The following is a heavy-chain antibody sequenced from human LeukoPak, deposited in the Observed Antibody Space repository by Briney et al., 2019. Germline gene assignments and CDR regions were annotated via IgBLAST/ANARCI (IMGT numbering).Heavy chain of an antibody. CDR2: ISAYNGNT. CDR3: ARRGSGSYYSVLDL. D-gene: IGHD3-10*01. Sequence: GASVKVSCKASGYTFTSYGISWVRPAPGQGLEWMGWISAYNGNTNYAQKLQGRVTMTTDTSTSTAYMELRSLRSDDTAVYYCARRGSGSYYSVLDLWGRGTLVTVSS. J-gene: IGHJ2*01. V-gene: IGHV1-18*01. CDR1: GYTFTSYG.